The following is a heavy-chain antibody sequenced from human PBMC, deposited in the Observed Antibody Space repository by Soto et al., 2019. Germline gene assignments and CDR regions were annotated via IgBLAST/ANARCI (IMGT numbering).Heavy chain of an antibody. CDR1: GGTLSGYY. CDR2: INPNSGGT. V-gene: IGHV1-2*04. J-gene: IGHJ5*02. CDR3: ARGKDVGAEIYNWFDP. Sequence: QGQLVQSGAEVKKPGASVRVSCKASGGTLSGYYIHWVRQAPGQGLEWMGWINPNSGGTNYAQKFEAWVTMTRETSISTVYMELRRLRSDDTAVYFCARGKDVGAEIYNWFDPWGQGTQVTVSS.